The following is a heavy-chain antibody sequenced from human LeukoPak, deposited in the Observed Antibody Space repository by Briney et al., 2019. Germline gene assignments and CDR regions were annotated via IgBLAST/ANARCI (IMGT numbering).Heavy chain of an antibody. D-gene: IGHD6-19*01. CDR2: IYYTGST. CDR3: ARYTSGADY. CDR1: GGSISSYY. V-gene: IGHV4-59*01. J-gene: IGHJ4*02. Sequence: SETLSLTCTVSGGSISSYYWSWIRQPPGKGLEWIGYIYYTGSTTYNPSLKSRVTISVDTSKNQFSLKLSSVTAADAAVYYCARYTSGADYWGQGTLVTVSS.